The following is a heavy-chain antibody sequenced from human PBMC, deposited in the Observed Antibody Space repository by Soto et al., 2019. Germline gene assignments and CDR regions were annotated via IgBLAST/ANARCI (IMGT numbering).Heavy chain of an antibody. CDR1: GGTFSSYA. D-gene: IGHD5-12*01. V-gene: IGHV1-69*06. CDR3: ATSQRGGYLTTYYYYGMDV. J-gene: IGHJ6*02. CDR2: VIPIFGTA. Sequence: GASVKVSCKASGGTFSSYAISWLRQSAGQGLEWMGGVIPIFGTANYAQKFQGRVTITADKSTSTAYMELSSLRSEDTAVYYYATSQRGGYLTTYYYYGMDVWGQGTTVTVSS.